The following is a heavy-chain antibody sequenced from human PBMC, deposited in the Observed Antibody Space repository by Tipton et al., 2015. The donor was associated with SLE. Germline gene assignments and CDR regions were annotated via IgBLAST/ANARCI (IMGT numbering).Heavy chain of an antibody. CDR1: GVSIRTYY. Sequence: LRLSCTVSGVSIRTYYWSWIRQPPGKGLEWIGEIYHSGNTNYNPSLKSRVTISVDTSKNQFSLWLSSVTAADTAVYYCARRDFVATAGFNYFDPWGQGTLVTVSS. CDR3: ARRDFVATAGFNYFDP. D-gene: IGHD2-15*01. CDR2: IYHSGNT. V-gene: IGHV4-59*12. J-gene: IGHJ5*02.